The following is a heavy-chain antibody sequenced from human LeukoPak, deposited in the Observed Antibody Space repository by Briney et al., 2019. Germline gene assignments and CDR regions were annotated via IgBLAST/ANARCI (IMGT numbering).Heavy chain of an antibody. CDR2: ISYDGSNK. CDR3: AKDPITIF. CDR1: GFTFSTYG. J-gene: IGHJ4*02. Sequence: PGRSLRLSCAASGFTFSTYGMHWVRQAPGKGLEWVAVISYDGSNKYYADSVKGRFTISRDNSKNTLYLQMNSLRAEDTAVYYCAKDPITIFRGQGTLVTVSS. D-gene: IGHD3-10*02. V-gene: IGHV3-30*18.